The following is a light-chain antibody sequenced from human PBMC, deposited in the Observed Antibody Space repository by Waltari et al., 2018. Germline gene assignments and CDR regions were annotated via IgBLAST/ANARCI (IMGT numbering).Light chain of an antibody. V-gene: IGKV2-40*01. CDR3: MQGIEYPFT. Sequence: DIVMTQTPLSLPVTLGEPASISCRSSQSLLDSEDGNTYLDWYLQKPGQSPQLLIYEVSNRASGVPDRFSGGGSDTDFTLKISRVEAEDVGVYYCMQGIEYPFTFGPGTKLDIK. J-gene: IGKJ3*01. CDR2: EVS. CDR1: QSLLDSEDGNTY.